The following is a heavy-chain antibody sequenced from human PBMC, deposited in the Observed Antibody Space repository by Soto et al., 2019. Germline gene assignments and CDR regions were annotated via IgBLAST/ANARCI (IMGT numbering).Heavy chain of an antibody. J-gene: IGHJ3*01. D-gene: IGHD3-10*01. CDR3: ARAFFYGGTSHTFDAFDF. V-gene: IGHV1-18*01. Sequence: QVQLVQSGPEVQKPGASVKVSCLASGYTFSSSAITWVRQAPGQGLEWMGWISAHTGNSDYAQKLQGRVTMTIDTSTSTAYMELRSLSPDDTAVYYCARAFFYGGTSHTFDAFDFWGQGTTVTVSS. CDR2: ISAHTGNS. CDR1: GYTFSSSA.